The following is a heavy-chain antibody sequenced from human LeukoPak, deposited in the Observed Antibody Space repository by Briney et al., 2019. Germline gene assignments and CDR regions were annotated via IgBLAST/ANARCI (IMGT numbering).Heavy chain of an antibody. CDR2: ISSSSSYI. CDR3: ARDDEFTDAFDI. J-gene: IGHJ3*02. D-gene: IGHD3-10*01. Sequence: GGSLRLSCAASGFTFSTYSINWVRQAPGKGLEWVSSISSSSSYISYADSVKGRFTISRDNAKNSLYLQMNSLRAEDTAVYYCARDDEFTDAFDIWGQGTMVTVSS. CDR1: GFTFSTYS. V-gene: IGHV3-21*01.